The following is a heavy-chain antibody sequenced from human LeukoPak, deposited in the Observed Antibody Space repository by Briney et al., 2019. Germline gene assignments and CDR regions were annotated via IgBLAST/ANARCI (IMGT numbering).Heavy chain of an antibody. V-gene: IGHV1-8*01. J-gene: IGHJ4*02. CDR1: GYTFTSSD. Sequence: VASVKVSCKASGYTFTSSDINWVRQATGQGLEWMGWINPKSGRTGYAKKFQARVSMTMNTSISTAYMEVSSLRFEDTAVYYCARGRSRLAAAGTYDYWGQGTLITVSS. CDR3: ARGRSRLAAAGTYDY. CDR2: INPKSGRT. D-gene: IGHD6-13*01.